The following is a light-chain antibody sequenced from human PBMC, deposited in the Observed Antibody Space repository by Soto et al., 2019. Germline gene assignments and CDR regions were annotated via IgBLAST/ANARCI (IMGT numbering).Light chain of an antibody. Sequence: QSVLTQPASVSGSPGQSITISCIGTSSDVGGYNYVSWYQQHPGKAPKLMIYDVSNRPSGVSNRFSGSKSGNTASLTIFGLQAEDEADYYCRSYTGSSTVYAFGTGTKVTVL. CDR3: RSYTGSSTVYA. J-gene: IGLJ1*01. CDR1: SSDVGGYNY. V-gene: IGLV2-14*01. CDR2: DVS.